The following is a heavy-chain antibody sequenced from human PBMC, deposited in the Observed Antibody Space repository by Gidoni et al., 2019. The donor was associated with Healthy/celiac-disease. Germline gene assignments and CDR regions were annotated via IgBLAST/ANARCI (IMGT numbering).Heavy chain of an antibody. V-gene: IGHV3-9*01. Sequence: EVQLVESGGGLVQPGRSLRLSCAASGFTVDDYAMHWVRQAPGKGLEWVSGISWNSGSIGYADSVKGRFTISRDNAKNSLYLQMNSLRAEDTALYYCAKDSEMVRGVITYFDYWGQGTLVTVSS. CDR2: ISWNSGSI. CDR3: AKDSEMVRGVITYFDY. D-gene: IGHD3-10*01. J-gene: IGHJ4*02. CDR1: GFTVDDYA.